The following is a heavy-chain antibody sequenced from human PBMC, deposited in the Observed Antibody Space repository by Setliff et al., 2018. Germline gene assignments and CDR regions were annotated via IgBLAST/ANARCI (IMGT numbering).Heavy chain of an antibody. CDR1: GDSIMSPTYT. CDR2: ISRSGAT. CDR3: ASWGSAIGFDL. D-gene: IGHD3-16*01. J-gene: IGHJ3*01. V-gene: IGHV4-31*01. Sequence: PSETLSLTCTVSGDSIMSPTYTWTWIRQLPGKGLEWIGYISRSGATSYNWSLKRHIAISLDTSKNQFSLNLSSVSAADTATYYCASWGSAIGFDLWGQGNWSPS.